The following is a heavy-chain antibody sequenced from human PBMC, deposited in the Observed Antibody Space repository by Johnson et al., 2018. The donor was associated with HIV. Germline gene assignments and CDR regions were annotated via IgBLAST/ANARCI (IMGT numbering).Heavy chain of an antibody. V-gene: IGHV3-66*01. CDR2: IYSGGST. D-gene: IGHD2-2*01. Sequence: VQLVESGGGLVQPGGSLRLSCVASGFTVSSNYMNWVRQAPGKGLEWVSVIYSGGSTYYADSVKGRFTISRDNAKNSLYLQMNSLRAEDTALYYCARGGLGYQNIHDPLDIWGQGTMVTVSS. J-gene: IGHJ3*02. CDR3: ARGGLGYQNIHDPLDI. CDR1: GFTVSSNY.